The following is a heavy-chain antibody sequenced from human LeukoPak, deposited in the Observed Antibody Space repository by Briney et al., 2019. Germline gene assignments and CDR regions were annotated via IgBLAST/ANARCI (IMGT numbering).Heavy chain of an antibody. CDR3: ARGSPGPVSYYIDV. Sequence: GASVKVSCKASGYTFTSYYMHWVRQAPGQGLEWMGIINPSGGSTNYAQKFQGRVTMTRDMSTSTVYMELNSLSSEDTAVYYCARGSPGPVSYYIDVWGKGTPVTVS. CDR1: GYTFTSYY. CDR2: INPSGGST. V-gene: IGHV1-46*01. J-gene: IGHJ6*03. D-gene: IGHD1-1*01.